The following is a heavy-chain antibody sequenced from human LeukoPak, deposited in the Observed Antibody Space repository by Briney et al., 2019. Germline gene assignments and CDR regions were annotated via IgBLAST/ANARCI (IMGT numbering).Heavy chain of an antibody. CDR3: ARGRVSSSSWYSTYYYYFYMDV. Sequence: PSETLSLTCTVSGGSISSFYWSWIRQPPGKGLEWIGYIYYTGSTNYNSSLKSRVTISVDTSKNQFSLELSSVTAADTAVYFCARGRVSSSSWYSTYYYYFYMDVWGKGTTVTVSS. CDR1: GGSISSFY. D-gene: IGHD6-13*01. CDR2: IYYTGST. V-gene: IGHV4-59*01. J-gene: IGHJ6*03.